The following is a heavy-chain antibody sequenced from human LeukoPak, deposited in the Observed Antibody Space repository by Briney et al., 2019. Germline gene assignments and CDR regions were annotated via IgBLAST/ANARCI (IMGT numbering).Heavy chain of an antibody. D-gene: IGHD1-1*01. CDR2: VSGNGLSK. V-gene: IGHV3-23*01. J-gene: IGHJ4*02. CDR1: GFTFSNHP. Sequence: GGSLRLSCAVSGFTFSNHPMTWVRHAQGKGLEWVAGVSGNGLSKYYADSMKGRFTVSRDNAKNTVYLQMNSLRADDTAVYYCAKGNGDFLDYWGQGTLVTVSS. CDR3: AKGNGDFLDY.